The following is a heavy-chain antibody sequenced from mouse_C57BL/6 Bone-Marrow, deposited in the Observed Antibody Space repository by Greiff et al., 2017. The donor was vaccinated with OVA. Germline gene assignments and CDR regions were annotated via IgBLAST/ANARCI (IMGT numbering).Heavy chain of an antibody. V-gene: IGHV1-26*01. CDR1: GYTFTDYY. CDR2: INPNNGGT. J-gene: IGHJ1*03. Sequence: EVQLQQSGPELVKPGASVKISCKASGYTFTDYYMNWVKQSHGKSLEWIGDINPNNGGTSYNQKFKGKATLTVDKSSSTAYMELRSLTSEDSAVYYWAPGYDYGSRGGYWYFDVWGTGTTVTVSS. CDR3: APGYDYGSRGGYWYFDV. D-gene: IGHD1-1*01.